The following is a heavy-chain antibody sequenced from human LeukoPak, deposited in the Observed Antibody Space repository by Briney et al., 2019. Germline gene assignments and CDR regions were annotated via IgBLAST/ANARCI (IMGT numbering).Heavy chain of an antibody. CDR3: AREKDNWNAFDY. CDR1: GYTFTDYY. V-gene: IGHV1-2*02. Sequence: GASVNVSCKASGYTFTDYYMQWVRQAPGQGLEWMGWINPDSGDTNYAQRFQGRVTLTRDTSISTAYMELSRLTSDDTAIYYCAREKDNWNAFDYWGQGTLVTVSS. D-gene: IGHD1-1*01. CDR2: INPDSGDT. J-gene: IGHJ4*02.